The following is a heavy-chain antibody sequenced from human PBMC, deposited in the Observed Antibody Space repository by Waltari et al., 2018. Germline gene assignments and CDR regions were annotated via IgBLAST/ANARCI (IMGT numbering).Heavy chain of an antibody. CDR3: ARDRGRGLYLDS. CDR2: IHGSGRS. Sequence: QVQLQASGPGLVTPSGTLSVTCAVSGDSIRCPYWWSWVRQPPGKGLEWIGQIHGSGRSNYNPSLESRVTVSIDTSNNHFSLKVTSATAADTAVYYCARDRGRGLYLDSWGQGTLVTVSP. D-gene: IGHD2-15*01. V-gene: IGHV4-4*02. J-gene: IGHJ4*02. CDR1: GDSIRCPYW.